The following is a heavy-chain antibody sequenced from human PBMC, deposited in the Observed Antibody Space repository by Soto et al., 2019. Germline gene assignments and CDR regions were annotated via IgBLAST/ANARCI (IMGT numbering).Heavy chain of an antibody. Sequence: EVQLVESGGGLVQPGGSPRLSCAASGFTFSRFDMHWVRQATGHGLEWVSSIGTTGDTYYPGSVKGRFTISRENAKNSLYLQMNSLRDGDTAVYYCARGGDTSIYFMDVWGKGTTVTVSS. V-gene: IGHV3-13*01. CDR1: GFTFSRFD. CDR2: IGTTGDT. J-gene: IGHJ6*03. CDR3: ARGGDTSIYFMDV. D-gene: IGHD5-18*01.